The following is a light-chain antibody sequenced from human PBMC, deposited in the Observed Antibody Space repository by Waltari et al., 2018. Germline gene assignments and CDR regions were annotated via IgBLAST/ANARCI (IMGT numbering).Light chain of an antibody. V-gene: IGKV4-1*01. CDR3: QQNHTTPLT. CDR2: WAS. Sequence: DIFFTHSPDSLAVSLGEGATINRKSSQGLSRTSSDKNWLAWYQQKPGQPPKLLIYWASARASGVPVRFSGGGSETNFTLAISSLQAEDVAVYYGQQNHTTPLTFGGGTKVEIK. CDR1: QGLSRTSSDKNW. J-gene: IGKJ4*01.